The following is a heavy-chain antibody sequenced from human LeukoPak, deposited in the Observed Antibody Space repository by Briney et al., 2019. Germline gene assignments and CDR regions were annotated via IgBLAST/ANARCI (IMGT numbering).Heavy chain of an antibody. Sequence: ASVKVSCKASEYTFTSYAMHWVRQAPGQRLEWMGWINAGNGNTKYSQKFQGRVTITRDTSASTAYMELSSLRSEDTAVYYCARDAVTMVRGKNWFDPWGQGTLVTVSS. CDR1: EYTFTSYA. D-gene: IGHD3-10*01. J-gene: IGHJ5*02. CDR2: INAGNGNT. CDR3: ARDAVTMVRGKNWFDP. V-gene: IGHV1-3*01.